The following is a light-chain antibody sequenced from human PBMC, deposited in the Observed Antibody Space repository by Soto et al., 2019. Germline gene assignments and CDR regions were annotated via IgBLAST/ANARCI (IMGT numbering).Light chain of an antibody. J-gene: IGKJ1*01. CDR1: QSLSSSQ. V-gene: IGKV3D-20*02. Sequence: EIVLTQSPGTLSLSPGERATLSCRASQSLSSSQLAWYQQKPGQAPRLLIHDASSRATGISDRFTGSGSGTDFTLTITTLEPEDFATYYCLQDINYPWTFGQGTKVEIK. CDR3: LQDINYPWT. CDR2: DAS.